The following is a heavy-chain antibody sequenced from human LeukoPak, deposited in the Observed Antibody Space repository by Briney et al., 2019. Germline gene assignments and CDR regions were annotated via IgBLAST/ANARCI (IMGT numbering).Heavy chain of an antibody. CDR1: GFTLSSFA. CDR2: ILSGGTT. CDR3: AKDLNHGDGRWEFDP. J-gene: IGHJ5*02. V-gene: IGHV3-23*01. D-gene: IGHD4-17*01. Sequence: GGSLRLSCAASGFTLSSFAMTWVRQAPGKGLEWVSGILSGGTTYYADSVKNRFTISRDNSKNTMYLQMNSLRAEDTAVYYCAKDLNHGDGRWEFDPWGQGTLVTVSS.